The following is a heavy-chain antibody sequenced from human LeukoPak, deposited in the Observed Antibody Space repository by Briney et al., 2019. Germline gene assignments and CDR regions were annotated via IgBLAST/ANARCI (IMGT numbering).Heavy chain of an antibody. J-gene: IGHJ6*02. CDR2: INPNSGGT. Sequence: ASVKVSCKASGYTFTGYYMHWVRQAPGQGLEWMGWINPNSGGTNYAQKFQGRVTMTRDTSISTAYMELSRLRSDDTAVYYCARVYSGYVPIYYYYGMDVWGQGTTVTVSS. V-gene: IGHV1-2*02. CDR3: ARVYSGYVPIYYYYGMDV. CDR1: GYTFTGYY. D-gene: IGHD5-12*01.